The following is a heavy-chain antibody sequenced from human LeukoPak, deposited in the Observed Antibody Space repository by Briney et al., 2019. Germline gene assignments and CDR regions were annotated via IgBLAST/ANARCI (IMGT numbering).Heavy chain of an antibody. V-gene: IGHV3-7*01. CDR3: ARDLYRIVVVPHYFDY. CDR2: IKEDGSEK. CDR1: RFTFSNYG. Sequence: GGSLRLSCAASRFTFSNYGMSWVRQAPGKGLEWVANIKEDGSEKYYVDSVKGRFTISRDNAKKSLYLQMNSLRAEDTAVYYCARDLYRIVVVPHYFDYWGQGTLVTVSS. D-gene: IGHD3-22*01. J-gene: IGHJ4*02.